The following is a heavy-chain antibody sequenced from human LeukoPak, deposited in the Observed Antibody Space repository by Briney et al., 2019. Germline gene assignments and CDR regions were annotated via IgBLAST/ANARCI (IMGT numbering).Heavy chain of an antibody. J-gene: IGHJ4*02. CDR1: GFTFSRHG. CDR3: ARDRAWNYFDY. V-gene: IGHV3-30*03. Sequence: GGSLRLSCAPSGFTFSRHGMHWVRQAPGKGLEWVAIISNDGSRKYYAHSVEGRFTISRDNFKNTLYRQMDSLRAEDTAVYYCARDRAWNYFDYWGQGTLVTVSS. D-gene: IGHD3-3*01. CDR2: ISNDGSRK.